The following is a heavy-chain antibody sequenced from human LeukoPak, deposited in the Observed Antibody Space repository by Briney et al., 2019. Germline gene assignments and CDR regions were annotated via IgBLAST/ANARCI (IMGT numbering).Heavy chain of an antibody. J-gene: IGHJ4*02. CDR2: ISYDGSNK. CDR1: GFTFSSYG. CDR3: AKDQRYCSGGTCYAYCLDY. D-gene: IGHD2-15*01. Sequence: EGSLRLSCAASGFTFSSYGMHWVRQAPGKGLEWVAVISYDGSNKYYADSVKGRFTISRDNSKNTLYLQMNSLRAEDTAVYYCAKDQRYCSGGTCYAYCLDYWGQGTLVTVSS. V-gene: IGHV3-30*18.